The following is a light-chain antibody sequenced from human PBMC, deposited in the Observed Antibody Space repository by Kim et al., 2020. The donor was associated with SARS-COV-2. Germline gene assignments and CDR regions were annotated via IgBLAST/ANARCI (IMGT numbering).Light chain of an antibody. V-gene: IGLV3-1*01. CDR1: SLEEKY. CDR2: EDT. J-gene: IGLJ1*01. Sequence: SYELTQPPSVSVSPGQTASITCYGDSLEEKYACWYQQKPGQSPVLVIYEDTKRPSGIPERFSGSNSGNTATLTISGTQAVDEADYYCQAWDSSTYVFGAGTKLTVL. CDR3: QAWDSSTYV.